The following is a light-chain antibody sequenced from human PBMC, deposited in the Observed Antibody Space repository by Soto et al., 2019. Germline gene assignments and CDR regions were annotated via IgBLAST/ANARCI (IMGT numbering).Light chain of an antibody. Sequence: DIQMTQSPSTLSASVGDRVTITCRASQSISSWLAWYQQKPGKAPKLLIYKASSLESGVPSRFSGSGSGTEFTLTISRLKPDDFATYYCQHYNSYSEAFGQGTKVDIK. CDR2: KAS. V-gene: IGKV1-5*03. J-gene: IGKJ1*01. CDR3: QHYNSYSEA. CDR1: QSISSW.